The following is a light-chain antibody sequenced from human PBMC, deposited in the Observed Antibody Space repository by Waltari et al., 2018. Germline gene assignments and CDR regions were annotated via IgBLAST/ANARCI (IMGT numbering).Light chain of an antibody. Sequence: IVVTQSPDSLAVSLGERVTINSRSNQSLLYDSNNGNYLAWYQQKPGQPPRPLIYWAYKRQSGVPDRFTGSGSGTDFTLTISSLQAEDVAVYYCQQYFSTPWTFGHETAVEIK. CDR2: WAY. CDR1: QSLLYDSNNGNY. CDR3: QQYFSTPWT. J-gene: IGKJ1*01. V-gene: IGKV4-1*01.